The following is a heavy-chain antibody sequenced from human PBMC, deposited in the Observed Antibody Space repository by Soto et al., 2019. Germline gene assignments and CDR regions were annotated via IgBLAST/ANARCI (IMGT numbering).Heavy chain of an antibody. CDR1: GFTVSSNY. CDR2: IYSGGST. D-gene: IGHD4-4*01. CDR3: ARGLDSKYWRMDV. V-gene: IGHV3-66*01. J-gene: IGHJ6*03. Sequence: GGSLRLSCAASGFTVSSNYMSWVRQAPGKGLEWVSVIYSGGSTYYADSVKGRFTISRDNSKNTLYLQMNSLRAEDTAVYYCARGLDSKYWRMDVWGKGTTVTVSS.